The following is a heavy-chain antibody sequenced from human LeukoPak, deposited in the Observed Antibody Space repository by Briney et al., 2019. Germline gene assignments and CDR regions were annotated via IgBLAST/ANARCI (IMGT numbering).Heavy chain of an antibody. J-gene: IGHJ3*02. V-gene: IGHV4-38-2*02. CDR3: ARGAFRESAFDI. CDR2: IYHSGST. CDR1: GHSISSGYY. Sequence: PSETLSLTCTVSGHSISSGYYWGWIRQPPGKGLEWIGSIYHSGSTYYNPSLKSRVTISVDTSKNQFSLKLSSVTAADTAVYYCARGAFRESAFDIWGQGTMVTVSS. D-gene: IGHD3-10*01.